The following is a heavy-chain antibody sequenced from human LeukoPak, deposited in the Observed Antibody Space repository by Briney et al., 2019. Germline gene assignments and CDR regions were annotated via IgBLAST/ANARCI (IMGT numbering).Heavy chain of an antibody. J-gene: IGHJ6*02. CDR2: INHSGST. V-gene: IGHV4-34*01. D-gene: IGHD3-3*01. CDR1: GGSFSGYY. CDR3: ARSRVIRPSWVYYYYGMDV. Sequence: PSETLSLTCAVYGGSFSGYYWSWIRQPPGKGLEWIGEINHSGSTNYNPSLKSRVTISVDTSKNQLSLKLSSVTAADTAVYYCARSRVIRPSWVYYYYGMDVWGQGTTVTVSS.